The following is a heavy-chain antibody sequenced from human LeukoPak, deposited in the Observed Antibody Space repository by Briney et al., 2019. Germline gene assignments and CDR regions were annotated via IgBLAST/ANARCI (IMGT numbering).Heavy chain of an antibody. J-gene: IGHJ4*02. CDR3: ARAGYSSGWYSI. D-gene: IGHD6-19*01. CDR2: ISSSSSYI. Sequence: GGSLRLSCAASGFTFSSYSMNRVRQAPGKGLEWVSSISSSSSYIYYADSVKGRFTISRDNAKNSLYLQMNSLRAEDTAVYYCARAGYSSGWYSIWGQGTLVTVSS. V-gene: IGHV3-21*01. CDR1: GFTFSSYS.